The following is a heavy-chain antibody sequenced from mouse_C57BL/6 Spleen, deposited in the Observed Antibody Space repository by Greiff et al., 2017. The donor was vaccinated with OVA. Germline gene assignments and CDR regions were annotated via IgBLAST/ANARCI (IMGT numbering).Heavy chain of an antibody. J-gene: IGHJ3*01. CDR2: IYPGDGDT. V-gene: IGHV1-80*01. CDR3: ALDYYGSSSFAY. CDR1: GYAFSSYW. Sequence: VQLQQSGAELVKPGASVKISCKASGYAFSSYWMNWVKQRPGKGLEWIGQIYPGDGDTNYNGKFKGKATMTADKSSSTADMQLSSLTSEDSAVYFCALDYYGSSSFAYWGQGTLVTVSA. D-gene: IGHD1-1*01.